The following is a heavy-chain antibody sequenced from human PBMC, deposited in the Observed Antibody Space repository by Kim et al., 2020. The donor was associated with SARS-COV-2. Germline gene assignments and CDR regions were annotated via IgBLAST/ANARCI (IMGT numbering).Heavy chain of an antibody. D-gene: IGHD6-19*01. CDR1: GGSISSSSYY. V-gene: IGHV4-39*07. J-gene: IGHJ3*02. Sequence: SETLSLTCTVSGGSISSSSYYWGWIRQPPGKGLEWIGSIYYSGSTYYNPSLKSRVTISVDTSKNQFSLKLSSVTAADTAVYYCARCLEQWLANDAFDIWGQGTMVTVSS. CDR3: ARCLEQWLANDAFDI. CDR2: IYYSGST.